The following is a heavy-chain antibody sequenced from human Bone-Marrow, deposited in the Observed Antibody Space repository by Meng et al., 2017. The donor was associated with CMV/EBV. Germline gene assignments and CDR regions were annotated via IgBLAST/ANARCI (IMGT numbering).Heavy chain of an antibody. J-gene: IGHJ4*02. CDR2: ISWNSGSI. CDR3: AGDGPTIFGAGFDY. D-gene: IGHD3-3*01. CDR1: GFTFDDYA. V-gene: IGHV3-9*01. Sequence: SLKISCAASGFTFDDYAMHWVRQAPGKGLEWVSGISWNSGSIGYADSVKGRFTISRDNAKNSLYLQMNSLRAEDTAVYYCAGDGPTIFGAGFDYWGQGTLVTVSS.